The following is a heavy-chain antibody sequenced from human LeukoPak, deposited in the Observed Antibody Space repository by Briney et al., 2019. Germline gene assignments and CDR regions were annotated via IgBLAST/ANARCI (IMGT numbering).Heavy chain of an antibody. V-gene: IGHV3-21*04. CDR2: ISSSSSYI. CDR1: GFTFSSYS. J-gene: IGHJ6*02. D-gene: IGHD6-19*01. Sequence: GGSLRLSCAASGFTFSSYSMNWVRQAPGKGLEWVSSISSSSSYIYYADSVKGRFTISRDNAKNSLYLQMNSLRAEDTALYYCAKDDGSELGYYYGMDVWGQGTTVTVSS. CDR3: AKDDGSELGYYYGMDV.